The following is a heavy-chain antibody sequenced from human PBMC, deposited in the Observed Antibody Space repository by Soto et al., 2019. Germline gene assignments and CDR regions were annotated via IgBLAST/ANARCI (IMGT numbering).Heavy chain of an antibody. V-gene: IGHV4-34*01. CDR1: GGSLSGYF. CDR2: IDHGGST. D-gene: IGHD3-3*02. J-gene: IGHJ5*02. CDR3: AALRFGP. Sequence: SETLSLTCGVYGGSLSGYFWSWIRQPPGKGLEWIGDIDHGGSTNYNPSLESRVTMSVDTSKNQFSLRLSSLTAADTAVYYCAALRFGPWGQGTLVTVSS.